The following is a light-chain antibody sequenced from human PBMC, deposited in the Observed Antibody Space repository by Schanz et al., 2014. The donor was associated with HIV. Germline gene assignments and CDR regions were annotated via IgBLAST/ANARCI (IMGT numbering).Light chain of an antibody. CDR2: AAS. Sequence: DIQMTQSPSSLSASVGDTVTITCRASQGIGNELGWYQQKPGKAPKRLIYAASFLQSEVPSRFIGSGSGTEFTLTISSLQPDDFATYFCLQYDSDSWTFGQGTKLEIQ. CDR1: QGIGNE. CDR3: LQYDSDSWT. J-gene: IGKJ2*02. V-gene: IGKV1-17*01.